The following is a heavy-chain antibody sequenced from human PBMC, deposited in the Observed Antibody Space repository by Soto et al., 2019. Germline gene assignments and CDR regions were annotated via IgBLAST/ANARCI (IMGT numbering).Heavy chain of an antibody. CDR1: GFTVSSNY. CDR2: IYSGGST. J-gene: IGHJ4*02. V-gene: IGHV3-66*01. D-gene: IGHD6-6*01. Sequence: EVQLVESGGGLVQPGGSLRLSCAASGFTVSSNYMSWVRQAPGKGLEWVSVIYSGGSTYYADSVKGRFTISRDNSKNTLYLQMNSPRAEDTAVYYCASFSSSTPMEVDYWGQGTLVTVSS. CDR3: ASFSSSTPMEVDY.